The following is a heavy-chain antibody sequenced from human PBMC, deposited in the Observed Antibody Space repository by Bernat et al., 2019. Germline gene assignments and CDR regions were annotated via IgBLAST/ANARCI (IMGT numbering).Heavy chain of an antibody. CDR2: IDWDDDK. CDR3: ARGGGYDSAHDY. V-gene: IGHV2-70*01. J-gene: IGHJ4*02. D-gene: IGHD5-12*01. Sequence: QVTLRESGPALVKPTQTLTLTCTFSGFSLSTSGMCVSWIRQPPGKALEWLALIDWDDDKYYSTSLKTRLTISKDTSKDQVVLTMTNMDPVETATYYCARGGGYDSAHDYWGQGTLVTVSS. CDR1: GFSLSTSGMC.